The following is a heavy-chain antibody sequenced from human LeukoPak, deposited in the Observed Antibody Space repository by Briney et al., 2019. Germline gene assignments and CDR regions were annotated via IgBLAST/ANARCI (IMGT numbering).Heavy chain of an antibody. Sequence: GGSLRLSCAASGFTFSSYAMSWVRQAPGKGLEWVSAISGSGGSTYYADSVKGRLTISRDNSKNTLYLQMNSLRAEDTAVYYCAKGYYYDSSGYPLYYGMDVWGQGTTVTVSS. CDR1: GFTFSSYA. CDR2: ISGSGGST. J-gene: IGHJ6*02. D-gene: IGHD3-22*01. V-gene: IGHV3-23*01. CDR3: AKGYYYDSSGYPLYYGMDV.